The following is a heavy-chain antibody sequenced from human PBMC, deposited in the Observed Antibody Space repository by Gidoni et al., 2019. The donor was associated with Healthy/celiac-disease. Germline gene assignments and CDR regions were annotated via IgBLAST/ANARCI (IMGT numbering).Heavy chain of an antibody. J-gene: IGHJ4*02. Sequence: QVQLQESGPGLVKPSETLSLTCTVSGGSISSYYWRWIRQPAGKGLEWIGRIYSSGSTNYNPSLKSRVTMSVDTSKNQFSLKMIFVTAADTAVYYCARDLNKRGGWNYWGQGTLVTVSS. CDR3: ARDLNKRGGWNY. D-gene: IGHD6-19*01. CDR1: GGSISSYY. CDR2: IYSSGST. V-gene: IGHV4-4*07.